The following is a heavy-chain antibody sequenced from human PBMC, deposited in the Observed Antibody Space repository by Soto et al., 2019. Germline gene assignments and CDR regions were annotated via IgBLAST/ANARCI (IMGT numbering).Heavy chain of an antibody. CDR1: GYTFTGYY. CDR3: ARDRDPTYSSSSPYYYYGMDV. J-gene: IGHJ6*02. Sequence: ASVKVSCKASGYTFTGYYMHWVRQAPGQGLEWMGWINPNSGGTNYAQKFQGWVTMTRDTSISTAYMELSRLRSDDTAVYYCARDRDPTYSSSSPYYYYGMDVWGRGTTGTVSS. D-gene: IGHD6-6*01. CDR2: INPNSGGT. V-gene: IGHV1-2*04.